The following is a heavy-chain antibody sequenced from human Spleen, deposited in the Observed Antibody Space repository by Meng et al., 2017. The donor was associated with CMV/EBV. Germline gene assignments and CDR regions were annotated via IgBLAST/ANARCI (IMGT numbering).Heavy chain of an antibody. Sequence: GESLKISCAASGFTFSSYGMHWVRQAPGKGLEWVAFIRYDGSNKYYADSVKGRFTISRDNSKNTLYLQMNSLRAEDTAVYYCAKGVRGSYYSGFDYWGQGTLVTVSS. CDR3: AKGVRGSYYSGFDY. D-gene: IGHD1-26*01. J-gene: IGHJ4*02. V-gene: IGHV3-30*02. CDR1: GFTFSSYG. CDR2: IRYDGSNK.